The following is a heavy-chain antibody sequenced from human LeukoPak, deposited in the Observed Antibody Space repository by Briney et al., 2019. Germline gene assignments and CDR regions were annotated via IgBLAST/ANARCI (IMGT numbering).Heavy chain of an antibody. Sequence: HPGXSLRLSCAASGFTFHNYAMSWARQAPGKGLEWVSVVSGSGANSYYADFVKGRFTTSRDNSKNTLFLQMNSLRAEDTAIYYCAKQFGDYVGEAFDIWGQGTMVIVSS. CDR1: GFTFHNYA. J-gene: IGHJ3*02. V-gene: IGHV3-23*01. D-gene: IGHD2-21*01. CDR3: AKQFGDYVGEAFDI. CDR2: VSGSGANS.